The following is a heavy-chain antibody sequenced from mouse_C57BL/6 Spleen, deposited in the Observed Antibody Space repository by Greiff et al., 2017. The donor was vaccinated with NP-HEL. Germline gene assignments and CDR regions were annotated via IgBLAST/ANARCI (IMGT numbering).Heavy chain of an antibody. CDR2: IYPGSGST. J-gene: IGHJ4*01. Sequence: QVQLQQPGAELVKPGASVKMSCKASGYTFTSYWITWVKQRPGRGLEWIGDIYPGSGSTNYNEKFKSKATLTVDTSSSTAYMQLSSLTSEDSAVYYCARRGHYGSSYYAMDYWGQGTSVTVSS. CDR1: GYTFTSYW. V-gene: IGHV1-55*01. D-gene: IGHD1-1*01. CDR3: ARRGHYGSSYYAMDY.